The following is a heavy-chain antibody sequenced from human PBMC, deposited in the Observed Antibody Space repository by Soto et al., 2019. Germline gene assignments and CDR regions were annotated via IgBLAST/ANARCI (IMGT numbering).Heavy chain of an antibody. J-gene: IGHJ2*01. Sequence: SGGSLRLSCAASGFTFSSYAMSWVRQAPGKGLEWVSTITGYGGNTYYADSVKGRLTISRDNSRNTLYVQMNSLRAEDTAVYYCAKRFGGWWYFDLWGRGTLVTVSS. CDR2: ITGYGGNT. D-gene: IGHD3-16*01. CDR1: GFTFSSYA. CDR3: AKRFGGWWYFDL. V-gene: IGHV3-23*01.